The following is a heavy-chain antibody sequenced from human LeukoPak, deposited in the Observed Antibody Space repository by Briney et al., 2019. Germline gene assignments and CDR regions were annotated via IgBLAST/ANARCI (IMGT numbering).Heavy chain of an antibody. J-gene: IGHJ4*02. V-gene: IGHV1-24*01. CDR2: FDPEDGET. CDR1: GYTLTELS. Sequence: ASVKVSCKVSGYTLTELSMHWVRQAPGKGLEWMGGFDPEDGETIYAQKFQGRVTMTEDTSTDTAYMELSSLRSEDTAVYYCATGVEYSSQPILDYWGQGTLVTVSP. CDR3: ATGVEYSSQPILDY. D-gene: IGHD6-6*01.